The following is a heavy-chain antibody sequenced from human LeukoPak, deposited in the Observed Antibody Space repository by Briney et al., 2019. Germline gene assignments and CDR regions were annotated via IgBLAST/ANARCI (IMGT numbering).Heavy chain of an antibody. J-gene: IGHJ6*02. CDR3: ASSNSYGYVRTMDV. CDR2: ITTSGSTI. D-gene: IGHD5-18*01. CDR1: GFTFSDYC. V-gene: IGHV3-11*01. Sequence: GGSLRLSCVASGFTFSDYCMNWIHQAPGKGLEWVSYITTSGSTIYYIDSVKGRFTISRDNAKNSLYLQMNSLRAEDTAVYYCASSNSYGYVRTMDVWGQGTTVTVSS.